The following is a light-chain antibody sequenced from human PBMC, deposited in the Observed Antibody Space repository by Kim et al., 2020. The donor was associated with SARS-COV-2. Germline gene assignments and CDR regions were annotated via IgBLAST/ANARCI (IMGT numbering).Light chain of an antibody. Sequence: QNATLTCTGNSNNVGDEGAAWLQQHQGHPPKLLSYRNNNRPSGISERFSASKSGNTASLTITGLQPEDEADYYCSAWDRSLSAWVFGGGTQLTVL. V-gene: IGLV10-54*01. CDR1: SNNVGDEG. CDR3: SAWDRSLSAWV. J-gene: IGLJ3*02. CDR2: RNN.